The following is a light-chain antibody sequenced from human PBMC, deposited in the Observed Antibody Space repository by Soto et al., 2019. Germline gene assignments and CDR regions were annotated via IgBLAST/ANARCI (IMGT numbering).Light chain of an antibody. V-gene: IGLV2-14*03. J-gene: IGLJ1*01. Sequence: QSALTQPASVSGSPGQSSTISCTGTSSDVGGYSYVSWYQQHPGKAPKLMIYDVSNRPSGVSNRFSGSKSGNTASLTISGLQAEDEADYYCSSYTSSSTQVFGTGTKVTVL. CDR3: SSYTSSSTQV. CDR2: DVS. CDR1: SSDVGGYSY.